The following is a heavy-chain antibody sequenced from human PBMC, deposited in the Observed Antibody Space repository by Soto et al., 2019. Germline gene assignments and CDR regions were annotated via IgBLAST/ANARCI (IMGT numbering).Heavy chain of an antibody. CDR3: ARVKKYWDSSGNWFDP. CDR1: GGSISSGGYY. V-gene: IGHV4-31*03. D-gene: IGHD3-22*01. J-gene: IGHJ5*02. Sequence: QVQLQESGPGLVKPSQTLSLTCTVSGGSISSGGYYWSWIRQHPGKGLEWIGYIYYSGSTYYNPSLKSRVTMSVDTSKNQFPLKLSSVTAADTAVYYCARVKKYWDSSGNWFDPWGQGTLVTVSS. CDR2: IYYSGST.